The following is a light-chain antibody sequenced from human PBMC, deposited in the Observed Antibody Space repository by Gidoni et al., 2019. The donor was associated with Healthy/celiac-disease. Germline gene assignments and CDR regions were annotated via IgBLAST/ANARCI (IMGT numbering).Light chain of an antibody. V-gene: IGKV1-39*01. CDR3: QQSYITLT. Sequence: DIQMTQSPSSLSASVGDRVTITCRASQSISSYLNWYQQKPGKAPNLLIYAASSLQSGVPSRFSGSGSGTDFTLTISSLQPEDFATYYCQQSYITLTFGGGTKVEIK. J-gene: IGKJ4*01. CDR1: QSISSY. CDR2: AAS.